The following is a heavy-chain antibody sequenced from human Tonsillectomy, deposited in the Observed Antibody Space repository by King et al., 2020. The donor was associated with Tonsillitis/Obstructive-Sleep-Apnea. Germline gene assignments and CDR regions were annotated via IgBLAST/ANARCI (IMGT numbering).Heavy chain of an antibody. V-gene: IGHV4-59*01. D-gene: IGHD6-13*01. J-gene: IGHJ4*02. Sequence: VQLQESGPGLVKPSETLSLTCTVSGGSISNYYWSWIRQPPGKGLEWIAYIYYTGSTNYNPSLKSRLTISVDTSKNQFSLKVSSVTAADTAVYYCARLSGGSWHFGYWGQGTLVTVSS. CDR2: IYYTGST. CDR3: ARLSGGSWHFGY. CDR1: GGSISNYY.